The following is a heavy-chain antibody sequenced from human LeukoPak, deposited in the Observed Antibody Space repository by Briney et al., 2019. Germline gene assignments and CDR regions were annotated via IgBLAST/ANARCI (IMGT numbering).Heavy chain of an antibody. J-gene: IGHJ6*02. CDR2: ITKSGDIT. D-gene: IGHD3-9*01. Sequence: GGSLRLSCAASGFTFSAFGINWVRQAPGKGLEWVSTITKSGDITYYVDSVKGRFIISRDNSKNTLYLQMNSLRAEDTAKYYCTKDYCGKFCSAVWGQGTTVTVSS. V-gene: IGHV3-23*01. CDR3: TKDYCGKFCSAV. CDR1: GFTFSAFG.